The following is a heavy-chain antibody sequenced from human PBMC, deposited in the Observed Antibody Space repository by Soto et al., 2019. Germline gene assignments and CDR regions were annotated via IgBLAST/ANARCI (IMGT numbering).Heavy chain of an antibody. CDR3: ARALDYYDSSGPRNYFDY. J-gene: IGHJ4*02. CDR1: GGSVSSGSYY. V-gene: IGHV4-61*01. Sequence: LSLTCTVSGGSVSSGSYYWSWIRQPPGKGLEWIGYIYYSGSTNYNPSLKSRVTISVDTSKNQFSLKLSSVTAADTAVYYCARALDYYDSSGPRNYFDYWGQGTLVTVSS. D-gene: IGHD3-22*01. CDR2: IYYSGST.